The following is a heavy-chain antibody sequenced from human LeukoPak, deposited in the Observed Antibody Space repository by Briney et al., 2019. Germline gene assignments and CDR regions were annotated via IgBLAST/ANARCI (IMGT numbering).Heavy chain of an antibody. Sequence: ASVKVSCKASGGTFRSFAISWVRQAPGQGLEWMGGIIPLFGTAHYAQKFQGRVTITADESTGTAYMELSRLRSDDTAVYYCARGRGAAGFNWFDPWGQGTLVTVSS. CDR3: ARGRGAAGFNWFDP. CDR1: GGTFRSFA. CDR2: IIPLFGTA. J-gene: IGHJ5*02. D-gene: IGHD6-13*01. V-gene: IGHV1-69*13.